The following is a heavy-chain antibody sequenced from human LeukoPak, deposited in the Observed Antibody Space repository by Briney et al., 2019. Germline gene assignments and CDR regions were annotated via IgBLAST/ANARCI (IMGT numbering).Heavy chain of an antibody. J-gene: IGHJ4*02. CDR1: GGSISSGSYY. V-gene: IGHV4-61*02. CDR3: ARAENGYDYRY. D-gene: IGHD5-12*01. CDR2: IYISGST. Sequence: TSETLSLTCTVSGGSISSGSYYWSWIRQPAGKGLEWIGRIYISGSTNYNPSLKSRVTMSVDTSKNQFSLKLTSVSAADTAEYYCARAENGYDYRYWGQGILVTVAS.